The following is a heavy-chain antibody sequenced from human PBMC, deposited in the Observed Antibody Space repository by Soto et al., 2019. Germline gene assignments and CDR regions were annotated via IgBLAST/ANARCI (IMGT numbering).Heavy chain of an antibody. CDR3: ARGYGDYESGYFDY. V-gene: IGHV4-59*01. CDR1: GGTIGSYY. CDR2: IYYSGST. J-gene: IGHJ4*02. Sequence: SETQSLTSTVSGGTIGSYYWSWIRQPPGKGLEWIGYIYYSGSTNYNPSLKSRVTISVDTSKNQFSLKLSSVTAADTAVYYCARGYGDYESGYFDYWGQGTLVTVSS. D-gene: IGHD4-17*01.